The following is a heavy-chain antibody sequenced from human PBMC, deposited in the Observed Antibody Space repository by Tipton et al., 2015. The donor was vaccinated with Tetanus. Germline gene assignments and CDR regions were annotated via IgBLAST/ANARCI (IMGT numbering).Heavy chain of an antibody. V-gene: IGHV4-59*01. CDR2: VYYNGNT. D-gene: IGHD3-9*01. CDR1: GGSISGSY. CDR3: ARDLGYYFDVNGNRVDAFEI. J-gene: IGHJ3*02. Sequence: TLSLTCTVSGGSISGSYWNWIRQPPGKGLEWIGYVYYNGNTHYNPALKSRVTISVDTSKNQFSLKLSSVTAADTAVYYCARDLGYYFDVNGNRVDAFEIWGQGIMVTVTS.